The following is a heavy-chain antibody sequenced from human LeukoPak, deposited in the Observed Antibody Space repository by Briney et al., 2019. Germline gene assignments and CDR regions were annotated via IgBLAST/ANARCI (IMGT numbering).Heavy chain of an antibody. V-gene: IGHV3-21*01. J-gene: IGHJ4*02. CDR1: GFTFTSYT. Sequence: PGGSLRLSCAASGFTFTSYTMNWARQAPGKGLEWVSSISSSGSYTYYADSVKGRFTISRDNAENSLYLQMNSLRAEDTAIYYCVVITWDYWGQGTLVTVSS. CDR3: VVITWDY. CDR2: ISSSGSYT. D-gene: IGHD3-22*01.